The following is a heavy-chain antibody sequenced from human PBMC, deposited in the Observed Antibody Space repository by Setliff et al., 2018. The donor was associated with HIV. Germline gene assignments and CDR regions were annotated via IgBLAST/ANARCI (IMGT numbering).Heavy chain of an antibody. D-gene: IGHD3-22*01. CDR1: GFAFSGHQ. CDR3: AKGSVRMHYYDSSGYFQH. CDR2: VSPDGTEA. J-gene: IGHJ1*01. Sequence: GGSLRLSCAASGFAFSGHQMSWVRRAPGKGLEWVASVSPDGTEASSVGSMRGRFTVSRDNAKNSLSLQMNSLRVEDTAVYYCAKGSVRMHYYDSSGYFQHWGQGTPVTVSS. V-gene: IGHV3-7*03.